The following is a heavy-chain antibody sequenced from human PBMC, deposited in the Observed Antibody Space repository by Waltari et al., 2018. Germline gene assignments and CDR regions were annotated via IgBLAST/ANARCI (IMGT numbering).Heavy chain of an antibody. V-gene: IGHV3-21*01. CDR2: ISSSSSYI. D-gene: IGHD3-10*01. J-gene: IGHJ2*01. Sequence: EVQLVESGGGLVKPGGSLRLSCAASGFTFSSYGMNWVRQAPGKGLEWVSSISSSSSYIYYADSVKGRFTISRDNAKNSLYLQMNSLRAEDTAVYYCARDQFGAAWYFDLWGRGTLVTVSS. CDR3: ARDQFGAAWYFDL. CDR1: GFTFSSYG.